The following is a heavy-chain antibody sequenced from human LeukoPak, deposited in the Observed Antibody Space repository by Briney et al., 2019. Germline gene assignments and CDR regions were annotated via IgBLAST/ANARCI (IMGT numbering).Heavy chain of an antibody. CDR3: ARGGARDYYMDV. J-gene: IGHJ6*03. CDR1: GFTFSSYE. V-gene: IGHV3-48*03. Sequence: PGGSLRLSCAASGFTFSSYEMNWVRQAPGKGLEWVSYISSSGSTIYYADSVKGRFTISRDNAKNSLYLQMNSLRAEDTAVYYCARGGARDYYMDVWGKGTTVTVSS. CDR2: ISSSGSTI. D-gene: IGHD1-26*01.